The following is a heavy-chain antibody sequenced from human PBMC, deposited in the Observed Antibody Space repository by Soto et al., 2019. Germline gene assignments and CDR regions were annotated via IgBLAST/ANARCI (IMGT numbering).Heavy chain of an antibody. J-gene: IGHJ6*02. CDR3: ARGTNYYYCMYV. V-gene: IGHV1-2*02. CDR1: GYTFTGYY. Sequence: QVQLVQSGAEVKKPGASVKVSCKASGYTFTGYYMHWVRQAPGQGLEWMGWINPNSGGKNYAQKYQGRGTMTRETSISTAYRELSRLRSDYTAVYYCARGTNYYYCMYVWGQGTTVTVSS. CDR2: INPNSGGK.